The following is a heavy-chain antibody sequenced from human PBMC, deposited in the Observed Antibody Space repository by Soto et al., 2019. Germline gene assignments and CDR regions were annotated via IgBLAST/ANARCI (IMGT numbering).Heavy chain of an antibody. V-gene: IGHV4-4*07. CDR3: ARETGENWTYEAH. D-gene: IGHD1-7*01. J-gene: IGHJ1*01. Sequence: SETLSLTCRVSGSYISDFSWSWVRQPAGKGLEWIGRITINGNTQKNPSFKSRVTMSIDTSRNHFYLNLQSATAADTALYYRARETGENWTYEAHWGPGTLVTVSS. CDR1: GSYISDFS. CDR2: ITINGNT.